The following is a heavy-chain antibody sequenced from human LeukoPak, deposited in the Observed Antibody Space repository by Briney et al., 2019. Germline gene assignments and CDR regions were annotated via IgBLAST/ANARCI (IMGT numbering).Heavy chain of an antibody. CDR1: GGSISSYY. CDR3: ARDSEAYYFDY. Sequence: SETLSPTCTVSGGSISSYYWSWIRQPPGKGLEWIGYIYYSGSTNYNPSLKSRVTISVDTSKNQFSLKLSSVTAADTAVYYCARDSEAYYFDYWGQGTLVTVSS. J-gene: IGHJ4*02. CDR2: IYYSGST. V-gene: IGHV4-59*01.